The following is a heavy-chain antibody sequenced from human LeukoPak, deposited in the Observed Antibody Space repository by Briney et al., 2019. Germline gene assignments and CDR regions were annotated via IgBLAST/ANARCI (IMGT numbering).Heavy chain of an antibody. CDR1: GLTFSTYA. Sequence: GGSLRLSCAASGLTFSTYAMSWVRQAPGKGLEWVSTISGNGGTTYYADSVKGRFTISRDNSKNTLYLRMNSLRVEDTAVYYCAKPPPDSSSWLFDYWGQGTLVTVSS. V-gene: IGHV3-23*01. J-gene: IGHJ4*02. CDR3: AKPPPDSSSWLFDY. CDR2: ISGNGGTT. D-gene: IGHD6-13*01.